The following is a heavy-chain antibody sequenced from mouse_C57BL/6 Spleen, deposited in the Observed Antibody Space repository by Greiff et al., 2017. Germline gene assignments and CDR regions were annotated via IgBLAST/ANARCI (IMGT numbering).Heavy chain of an antibody. D-gene: IGHD1-1*01. J-gene: IGHJ2*01. CDR3: ARVGSYYGSSYYFDY. Sequence: EVQLVESGPGLVKPSQTVFLTCTVTGISITTGNYRWSWIRQFPGNKLEWIGYIYYSGTITYNPSLTSRTTITRDTPKNQFFLEMNSLTAEDTATYYCARVGSYYGSSYYFDYWGQGTTLTVSS. CDR2: IYYSGTI. CDR1: GISITTGNYR. V-gene: IGHV3-5*01.